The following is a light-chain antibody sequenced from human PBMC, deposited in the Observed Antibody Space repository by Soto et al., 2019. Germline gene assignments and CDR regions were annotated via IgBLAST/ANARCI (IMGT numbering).Light chain of an antibody. Sequence: DIVMTQSPDSLAVSLGERATTNCKSSQSALYSSNNKNYLAWYQQKPGQPPKLLIYWASTRESGVPDRFSGSGSGTDFTLTISSLQAEDVAFYYCQHYYSTPFAFDPGTKVYIK. J-gene: IGKJ3*01. CDR2: WAS. V-gene: IGKV4-1*01. CDR3: QHYYSTPFA. CDR1: QSALYSSNNKNY.